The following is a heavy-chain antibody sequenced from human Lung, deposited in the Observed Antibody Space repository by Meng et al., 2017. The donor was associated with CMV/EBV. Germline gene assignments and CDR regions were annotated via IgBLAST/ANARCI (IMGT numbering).Heavy chain of an antibody. D-gene: IGHD2-15*01. J-gene: IGHJ6*02. CDR3: ARDRAALGYYYYAMDV. CDR2: ISYSGST. CDR1: GHPITTYY. V-gene: IGHV4-59*01. Sequence: SXTXSLXXTVSGHPITTYYWSWIRQPPGKGLEWIGYISYSGSTNYSPSLRSRVSLSVDTSKNQFSLELSAVTAADTAIYYCARDRAALGYYYYAMDVWGQGTXVTVAS.